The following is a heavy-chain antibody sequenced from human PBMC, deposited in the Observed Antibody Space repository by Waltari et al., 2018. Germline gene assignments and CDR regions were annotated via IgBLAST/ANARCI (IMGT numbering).Heavy chain of an antibody. CDR1: GDPMSTSDY. Sequence: QLQLQESGPGLVKPSGTLSLICAVSGDPMSTSDYWSWVRLPPGKGLDGLGQVRGDGKTNYNPSFASRVTMSLDTSTYHFALKLTSATAADTALYYCARDRGRGLYLDTWGQGTLVTVSP. V-gene: IGHV4-4*02. D-gene: IGHD1-1*01. CDR2: VRGDGKT. CDR3: ARDRGRGLYLDT. J-gene: IGHJ4*02.